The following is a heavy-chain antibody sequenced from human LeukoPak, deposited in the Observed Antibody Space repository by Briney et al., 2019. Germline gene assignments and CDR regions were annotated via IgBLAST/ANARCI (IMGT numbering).Heavy chain of an antibody. CDR1: GGSISSYY. D-gene: IGHD3-10*01. CDR3: ARDGPGVWLGEHAFDI. J-gene: IGHJ3*02. Sequence: KTSETLSLTCTVSGGSISSYYWSWIRQPPGKGLEWIGYIYYSGSTNYNPSLKSRVTISVDTSKNQFSLKLSSVTAADTAVYYCARDGPGVWLGEHAFDIWGQGTMVTVSS. V-gene: IGHV4-59*01. CDR2: IYYSGST.